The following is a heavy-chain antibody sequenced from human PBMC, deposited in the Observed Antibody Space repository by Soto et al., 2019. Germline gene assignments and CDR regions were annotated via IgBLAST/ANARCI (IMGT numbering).Heavy chain of an antibody. D-gene: IGHD2-2*01. CDR2: IIPILGIA. CDR3: ATSNTGYCSSTSCYDRYYYYYYMDV. Sequence: QVQLVQSGAEVKKPGSSVKVSCKASGGTFSSYTISWVRQAPGQGLEWMGRIIPILGIANYAQKFQGRVKITADKSTSTAYMELSSLRSEDTAVYYCATSNTGYCSSTSCYDRYYYYYYMDVWGKGTTVTVSS. J-gene: IGHJ6*03. V-gene: IGHV1-69*02. CDR1: GGTFSSYT.